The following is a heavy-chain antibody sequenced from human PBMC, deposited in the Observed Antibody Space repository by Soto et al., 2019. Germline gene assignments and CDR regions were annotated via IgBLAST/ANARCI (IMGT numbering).Heavy chain of an antibody. CDR1: GYSFTSYW. D-gene: IGHD3-22*01. V-gene: IGHV5-10-1*01. CDR2: IDPSDSYT. J-gene: IGHJ6*02. CDR3: ARHAGDYYDSSGYFVVSHGMDV. Sequence: GESLKISCKGSGYSFTSYWISWVRQMPGKGLEWMGRIDPSDSYTNYSPSFQGHVTISADKSISTAYLQWSSLKASDTAMYYCARHAGDYYDSSGYFVVSHGMDVWGQGTTVTVSS.